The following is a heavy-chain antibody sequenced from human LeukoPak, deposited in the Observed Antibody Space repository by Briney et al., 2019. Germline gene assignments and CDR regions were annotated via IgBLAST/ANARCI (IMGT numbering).Heavy chain of an antibody. CDR1: GFTFSNYW. J-gene: IGHJ3*02. Sequence: GGSLRLSCAASGFTFSNYWMSWVRQAPGKGLEWVANINQDSSEKYYVDSVKGRFTISRDNAKSSQSLQMNSLGAQDTAVYYCTRGQVTSVTRLAAFDIWGQGTLVTVSS. V-gene: IGHV3-7*01. D-gene: IGHD4-17*01. CDR3: TRGQVTSVTRLAAFDI. CDR2: INQDSSEK.